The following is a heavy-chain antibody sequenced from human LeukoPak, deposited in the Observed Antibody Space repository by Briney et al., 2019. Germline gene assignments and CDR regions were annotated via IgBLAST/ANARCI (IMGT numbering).Heavy chain of an antibody. CDR1: GGSFSGCY. CDR2: INHSGST. CDR3: ARDTYDSSGYYSHRGYYGMDV. Sequence: SETLSLICAVYGGSFSGCYWSWIRQPPGKGLEWIGEINHSGSTNYNPSLKSRVTISVDTSKNQFSLKLSSVTAADTAVYYCARDTYDSSGYYSHRGYYGMDVWGQGTTVTVSS. J-gene: IGHJ6*02. V-gene: IGHV4-34*01. D-gene: IGHD3-22*01.